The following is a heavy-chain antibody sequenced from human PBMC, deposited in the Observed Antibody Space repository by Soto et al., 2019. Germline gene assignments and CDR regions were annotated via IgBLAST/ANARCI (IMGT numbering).Heavy chain of an antibody. V-gene: IGHV3-21*01. CDR2: ISSSSSYI. D-gene: IGHD3-10*01. CDR1: GFTFSSYS. J-gene: IGHJ6*02. Sequence: EVQLVESGGGLVKPGGSLRLSCAASGFTFSSYSMNWVRQAPGKGLEWVSSISSSSSYIYYADSVKGRFTISRDNAKNSLYLQMNSLRAEDTAVYYCARDRLGFGESDYYYYGMDVWGQGTTVTVSS. CDR3: ARDRLGFGESDYYYYGMDV.